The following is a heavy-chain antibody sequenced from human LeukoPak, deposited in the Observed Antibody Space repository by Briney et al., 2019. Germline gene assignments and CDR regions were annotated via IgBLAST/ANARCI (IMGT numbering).Heavy chain of an antibody. Sequence: GRSLRLSCAASGFTSSSYAMHWVRQAPGKGLEWVAVISYDGSNKYYADSVKGRFTISRDNSKNTLYLQMNSLRAEDTAVYYCARDFEDMITFGGVIVPYYYYYYYMDVWGKGTTVTVSS. J-gene: IGHJ6*03. CDR3: ARDFEDMITFGGVIVPYYYYYYYMDV. V-gene: IGHV3-30*04. CDR1: GFTSSSYA. D-gene: IGHD3-16*02. CDR2: ISYDGSNK.